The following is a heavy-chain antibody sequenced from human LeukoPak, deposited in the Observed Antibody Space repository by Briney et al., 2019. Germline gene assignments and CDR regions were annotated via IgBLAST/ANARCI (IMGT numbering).Heavy chain of an antibody. J-gene: IGHJ4*02. CDR2: INHSGST. CDR3: ARVPGSGSYDY. V-gene: IGHV4-34*01. CDR1: GGSSSGYY. D-gene: IGHD1-26*01. Sequence: ASETLSLTCAVYGGSSSGYYWSWIRQPPGKGLEWIGEINHSGSTNYNPSLKSRVTISVDTSKNQFSLKLSSVTAADTAVYYCARVPGSGSYDYWGQGTLVTVSS.